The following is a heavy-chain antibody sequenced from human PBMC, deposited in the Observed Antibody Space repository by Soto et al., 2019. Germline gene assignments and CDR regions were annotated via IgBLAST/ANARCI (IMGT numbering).Heavy chain of an antibody. Sequence: GGSLRLSCVASRFTFSSYWMSWVRQAPGKGLEWVANIEQDGSEKYYADSVKGRFTISRDNSKNTLYLQMNSLRAEDTAVYYCARARGDLRPYFDYWGQGTLVTVSS. V-gene: IGHV3-7*04. CDR3: ARARGDLRPYFDY. J-gene: IGHJ4*02. CDR2: IEQDGSEK. CDR1: RFTFSSYW. D-gene: IGHD3-10*01.